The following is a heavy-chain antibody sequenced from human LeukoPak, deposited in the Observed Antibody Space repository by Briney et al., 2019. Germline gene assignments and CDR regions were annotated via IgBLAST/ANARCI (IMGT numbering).Heavy chain of an antibody. Sequence: PSETLSLTCTVSGGSISGSSYYWGWIRQPPGKGLEWIGSIYYSGSTYYNPSLKSRVTISVDTSKNQFSLKLSSVTAADTAVYYCARQGIAAAGDWGQGTLVTVSS. D-gene: IGHD6-13*01. J-gene: IGHJ4*02. CDR2: IYYSGST. CDR1: GGSISGSSYY. CDR3: ARQGIAAAGD. V-gene: IGHV4-39*01.